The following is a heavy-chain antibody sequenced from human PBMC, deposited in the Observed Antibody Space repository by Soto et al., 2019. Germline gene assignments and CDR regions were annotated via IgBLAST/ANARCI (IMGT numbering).Heavy chain of an antibody. CDR1: GFTFSSYA. CDR2: ISNNGDTA. V-gene: IGHV3-23*01. D-gene: IGHD3-16*02. Sequence: GALRLSCATSGFTFSSYAMVWVRQAAEKGLEWVASISNNGDTAYYADSVKGRFTISRGNSENTLYLQMNGLRADDTALYFCVKARVFIGAIVTLLNSWGQGTPVTVSS. J-gene: IGHJ4*02. CDR3: VKARVFIGAIVTLLNS.